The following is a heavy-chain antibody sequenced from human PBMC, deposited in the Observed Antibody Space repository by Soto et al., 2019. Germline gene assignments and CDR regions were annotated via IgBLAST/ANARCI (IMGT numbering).Heavy chain of an antibody. CDR2: INHSGST. J-gene: IGHJ6*02. Sequence: PSETLSLTCAVYGGSFSGYYWSWIRQPPEKGLEWIGEINHSGSTNYNPSLKSRVTISVDTSKNQFSLKLSSVTAADTAVYYCARGRVLVRGYYYYGMDVWGQGTTVTVSS. D-gene: IGHD6-6*01. V-gene: IGHV4-34*01. CDR3: ARGRVLVRGYYYYGMDV. CDR1: GGSFSGYY.